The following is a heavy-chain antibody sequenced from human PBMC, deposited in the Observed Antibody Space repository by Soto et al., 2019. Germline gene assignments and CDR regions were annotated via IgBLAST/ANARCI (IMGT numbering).Heavy chain of an antibody. J-gene: IGHJ4*02. CDR3: ARELSTESSAYYSFAF. V-gene: IGHV3-23*01. CDR2: ISGSGGST. CDR1: GFTFSSYA. D-gene: IGHD3-22*01. Sequence: PGGSLRLSCAASGFTFSSYAMSWVRQAPGKGLEWVSAISGSGGSTYYADSVKGRFTISRDNSKNTLYLQMNSLRADDTAVYYCARELSTESSAYYSFAFWGQGTLVTVSS.